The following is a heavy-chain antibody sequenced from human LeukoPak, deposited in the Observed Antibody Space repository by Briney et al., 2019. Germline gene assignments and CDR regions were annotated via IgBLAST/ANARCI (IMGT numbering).Heavy chain of an antibody. J-gene: IGHJ4*02. CDR1: GGSISSSSYY. V-gene: IGHV4-39*02. CDR2: IYYSGST. Sequence: SETLSLICTVSGGSISSSSYYWGWIRPPPGKGVEWIGSIYYSGSTYYNPSLKSRVTISVDTSNNYFSLKLSSVTAADTAVYYCASDRLRFFYWCYWGQGTLVTVSS. CDR3: ASDRLRFFYWCY. D-gene: IGHD3-9*01.